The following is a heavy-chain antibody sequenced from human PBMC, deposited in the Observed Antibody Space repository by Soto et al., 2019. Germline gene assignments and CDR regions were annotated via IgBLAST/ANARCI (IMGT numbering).Heavy chain of an antibody. CDR3: ARNWGANPDDYDSSGPTEALDI. CDR2: IIPIFGTA. J-gene: IGHJ3*02. D-gene: IGHD3-22*01. CDR1: GGTFSSYA. Sequence: QVQLVQSGAEVKKPGSSVKVSCKASGGTFSSYAISWVRQAPGQGLEWMGGIIPIFGTANYAQKFQGRVTISADESKSAAYRERSSLSSEDTAVFYGARNWGANPDDYDSSGPTEALDIWGQGTMVTVSS. V-gene: IGHV1-69*01.